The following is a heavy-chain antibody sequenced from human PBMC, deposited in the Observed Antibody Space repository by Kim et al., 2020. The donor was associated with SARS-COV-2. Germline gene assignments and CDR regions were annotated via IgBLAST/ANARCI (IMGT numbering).Heavy chain of an antibody. D-gene: IGHD4-17*01. CDR2: T. Sequence: TYYAESGKGRFTIARDKSKNTLYLQRNSLRAEDTAVYYCAKDRAVTSSDLWGRGTPVTVSS. V-gene: IGHV3-23*01. J-gene: IGHJ2*01. CDR3: AKDRAVTSSDL.